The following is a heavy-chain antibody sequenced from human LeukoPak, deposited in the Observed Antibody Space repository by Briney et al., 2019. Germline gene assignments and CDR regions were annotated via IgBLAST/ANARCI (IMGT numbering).Heavy chain of an antibody. D-gene: IGHD6-13*01. CDR1: GGSISSYY. CDR2: IYYSGST. J-gene: IGHJ5*02. Sequence: SETLSLTCTVSGGSISSYYWSWIRQPPGKGLEWIGYIYYSGSTNYNPSLKSRVAISVDTSKNQFSLKLSSVTAADTAVYYCARGYSSSWNWFDPWGQGTLVTVSS. V-gene: IGHV4-59*01. CDR3: ARGYSSSWNWFDP.